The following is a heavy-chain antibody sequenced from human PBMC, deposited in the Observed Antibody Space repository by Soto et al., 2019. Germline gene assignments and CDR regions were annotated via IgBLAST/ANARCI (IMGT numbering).Heavy chain of an antibody. Sequence: QITLKESGPTLVKPTQTLTLTCTFSGFSLSTSGVGVGWIRQPPGKALEWLAVIYWDDDKRYSPSLKSRLTITKDTSKNQVVLTMTNRDPVDTATYYCAHHPYYGLGSCSFDYWGQGTLVTVFS. CDR2: IYWDDDK. CDR1: GFSLSTSGVG. D-gene: IGHD3-10*01. V-gene: IGHV2-5*02. J-gene: IGHJ4*02. CDR3: AHHPYYGLGSCSFDY.